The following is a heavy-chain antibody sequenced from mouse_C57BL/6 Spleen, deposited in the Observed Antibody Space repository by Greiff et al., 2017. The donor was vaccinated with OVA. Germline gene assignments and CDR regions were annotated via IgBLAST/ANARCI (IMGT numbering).Heavy chain of an antibody. CDR1: GYTFTSYW. CDR2: IDPSDSEP. D-gene: IGHD1-1*01. CDR3: ARSPLLRSPYAMDY. V-gene: IGHV1-52*01. J-gene: IGHJ4*01. Sequence: QVQLKQPGAELVRPGSSVKLSCKASGYTFTSYWMHWVKQRPIQGLEWIGNIDPSDSEPHYNQKFKDKATLTVDKSSSTAYMQLSSLTSEDSAVYYCARSPLLRSPYAMDYWGQGTSVTVSS.